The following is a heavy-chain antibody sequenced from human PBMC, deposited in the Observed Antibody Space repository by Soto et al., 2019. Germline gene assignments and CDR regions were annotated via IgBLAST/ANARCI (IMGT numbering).Heavy chain of an antibody. Sequence: ASVKVSCKASGYTFTGYYMHWVRQAPGQGLEWMGWINPNSGGTNYAQKFQGRVTMTRDTSISTAYMELSRLRSDDTAVYYCARGVTLGDYVWGSYRYYYGMDVWGQGTTVTVS. CDR2: INPNSGGT. V-gene: IGHV1-2*02. D-gene: IGHD3-16*02. CDR1: GYTFTGYY. J-gene: IGHJ6*02. CDR3: ARGVTLGDYVWGSYRYYYGMDV.